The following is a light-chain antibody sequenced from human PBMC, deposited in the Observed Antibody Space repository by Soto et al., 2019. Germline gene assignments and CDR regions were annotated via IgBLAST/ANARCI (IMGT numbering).Light chain of an antibody. Sequence: QSALTQPASVSGSPGQSITISCTGTSSDVGGYNYVSWYQQHPGKAPKLMIYDVSNRPSGVSNRFSGSKSGNTASLTISGLMAEDQADYYCSSYTSSSTLVFGRGTQLTVL. V-gene: IGLV2-14*01. CDR2: DVS. CDR3: SSYTSSSTLV. J-gene: IGLJ2*01. CDR1: SSDVGGYNY.